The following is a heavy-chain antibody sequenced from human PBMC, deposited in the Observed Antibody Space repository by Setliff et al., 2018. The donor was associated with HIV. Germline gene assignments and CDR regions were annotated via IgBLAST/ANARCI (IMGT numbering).Heavy chain of an antibody. J-gene: IGHJ5*02. Sequence: LSLTCSVSGASISSSPYYWAWIRQPPGKGLEWIATISYSGSTHYNLALMSRVTISMDTSRNQFSVRLSSVTAADTAIYYCATLNFPLNWFDPWGQGTPVTVSS. V-gene: IGHV4-39*01. CDR2: ISYSGST. CDR3: ATLNFPLNWFDP. CDR1: GASISSSPYY.